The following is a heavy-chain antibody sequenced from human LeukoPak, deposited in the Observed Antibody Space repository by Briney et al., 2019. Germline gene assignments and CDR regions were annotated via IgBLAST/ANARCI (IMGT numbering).Heavy chain of an antibody. Sequence: VASVKVSCKASGYTFRDYDINWVRQAPGQGLEWMGWISGDSYDTKYEQKLQGRVTMTTDTSTSTAYMELRSLRSDDTAVYYCARNRTGTFDFWGQGTLVTVSS. J-gene: IGHJ4*02. CDR1: GYTFRDYD. CDR2: ISGDSYDT. CDR3: ARNRTGTFDF. V-gene: IGHV1-18*01. D-gene: IGHD3-10*01.